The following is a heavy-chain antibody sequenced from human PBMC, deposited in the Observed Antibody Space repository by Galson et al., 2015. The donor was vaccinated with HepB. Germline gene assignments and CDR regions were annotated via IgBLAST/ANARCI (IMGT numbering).Heavy chain of an antibody. Sequence: SVKVSCKASGYTFTSYGISWVRQAPGQGLEWMGWISAYNGNTNYAQKLQGRVTMTTDTSTSTAYMELRSLRSDDTAVYYCARRRVVPAAYNGYYYYGMDVWGQGTTVTVSS. CDR2: ISAYNGNT. CDR1: GYTFTSYG. D-gene: IGHD2-2*01. CDR3: ARRRVVPAAYNGYYYYGMDV. V-gene: IGHV1-18*04. J-gene: IGHJ6*02.